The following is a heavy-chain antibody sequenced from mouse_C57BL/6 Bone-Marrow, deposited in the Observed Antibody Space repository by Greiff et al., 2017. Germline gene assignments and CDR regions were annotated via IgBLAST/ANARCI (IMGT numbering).Heavy chain of an antibody. J-gene: IGHJ3*01. CDR1: GFTFKNTY. V-gene: IGHV14-3*01. CDR3: ARGTHWDGFAY. D-gene: IGHD4-1*01. Sequence: EVQLQQSVAELVRPGASVKLSCTASGFTFKNTYMHWVKQRPEQGLEWIGRIAPANGNTKYAPKFQGKATITADTSSNTAYLQLSSLTSEDTAIYYCARGTHWDGFAYWGQGTLVTVSA. CDR2: IAPANGNT.